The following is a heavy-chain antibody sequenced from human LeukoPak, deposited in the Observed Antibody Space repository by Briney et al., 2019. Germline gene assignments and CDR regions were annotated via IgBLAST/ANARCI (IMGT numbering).Heavy chain of an antibody. J-gene: IGHJ4*02. V-gene: IGHV3-23*01. Sequence: GGSLRLSCAASGFTFSSYAMTWVRQAPGKGLEWVSSISGSGGNTYFADSVKGRFTISRDNSKNTLYLQMNSLRAEDTAVYYCAKDRVATRVFDYWGQGTLVTVSS. CDR2: ISGSGGNT. CDR1: GFTFSSYA. D-gene: IGHD5-12*01. CDR3: AKDRVATRVFDY.